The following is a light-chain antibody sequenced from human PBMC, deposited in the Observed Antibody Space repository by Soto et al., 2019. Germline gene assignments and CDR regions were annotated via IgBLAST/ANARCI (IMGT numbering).Light chain of an antibody. CDR1: QNVNTW. V-gene: IGKV1-5*03. Sequence: DIQMTQSPSTLSAFVGDRVTITCRASQNVNTWLAWYQQKTGKAPTLLIYKASNLESGVPSRFSGSGSGTEFSLTISSLQPDDFATYYCQQYICFPWTVGQGTKVEIK. J-gene: IGKJ1*01. CDR2: KAS. CDR3: QQYICFPWT.